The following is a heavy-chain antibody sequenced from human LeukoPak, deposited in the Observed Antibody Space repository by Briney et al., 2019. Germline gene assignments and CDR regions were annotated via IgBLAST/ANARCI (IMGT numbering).Heavy chain of an antibody. CDR3: ARGGYSYAVL. V-gene: IGHV1-69*13. J-gene: IGHJ4*02. CDR2: IIPIFGTA. Sequence: ASVKVSCKASGGTFSSYAISWVRQAPGQGLEWMGGIIPIFGTANYAQKFQGRVTITADESTSTAYIELSSLRSEDTAVCYCARGGYSYAVLWGQGTLVTVSS. D-gene: IGHD5-18*01. CDR1: GGTFSSYA.